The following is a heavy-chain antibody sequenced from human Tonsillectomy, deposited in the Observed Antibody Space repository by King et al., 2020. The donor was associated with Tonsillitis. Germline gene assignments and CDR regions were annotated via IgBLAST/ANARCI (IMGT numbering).Heavy chain of an antibody. CDR3: ARQLVVRGVKWFYYMDV. V-gene: IGHV5-51*01. Sequence: VQLVQSGAEAKKPGESLKISCTGSGYSFNNYWVAWVRQKLGKGLEWMGFIYPGNSETTYSPSFEGQVTISADKSISTAYLQWSSLKASDTAMYYCARQLVVRGVKWFYYMDVWGKGTTVTVSS. CDR2: IYPGNSET. J-gene: IGHJ6*03. D-gene: IGHD3-10*01. CDR1: GYSFNNYW.